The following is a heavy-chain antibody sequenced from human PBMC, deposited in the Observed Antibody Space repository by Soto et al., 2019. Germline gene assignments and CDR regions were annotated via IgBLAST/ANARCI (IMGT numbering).Heavy chain of an antibody. Sequence: QVQLVESGGGVVKPGRSLRLSCAASGFTFSSYGMHWVRQAPGKGLEWVAVIWYDGSNKYYADSVKGRFTISRDNSKNTLYLQMNSLRAEDTAVYYCARTPKSSPYYFDYWGQGTLVTVSS. CDR3: ARTPKSSPYYFDY. V-gene: IGHV3-33*01. CDR1: GFTFSSYG. CDR2: IWYDGSNK. J-gene: IGHJ4*02.